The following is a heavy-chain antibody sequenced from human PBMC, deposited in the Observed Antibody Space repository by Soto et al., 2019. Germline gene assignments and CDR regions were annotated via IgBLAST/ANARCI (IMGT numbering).Heavy chain of an antibody. CDR3: AREEGGGYDHRWFDP. J-gene: IGHJ5*02. CDR2: IYDSGST. V-gene: IGHV4-31*03. Sequence: QVQLQESGPGLVKPSQTLSLTCTVSGGSISSSGYYWSWIRQHPGKGLECIGYIYDSGSTYYNPSFKSRVTIPVSTSKNPFSLKLSSVTAADTAVYYCAREEGGGYDHRWFDPWGQGTLVTVSS. CDR1: GGSISSSGYY. D-gene: IGHD5-12*01.